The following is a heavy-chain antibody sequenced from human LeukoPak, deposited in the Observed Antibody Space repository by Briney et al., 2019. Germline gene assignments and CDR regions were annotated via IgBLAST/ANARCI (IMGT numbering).Heavy chain of an antibody. J-gene: IGHJ2*01. CDR2: IYFSGNT. CDR3: VRGGAATWYFDL. CDR1: GGSIINYY. V-gene: IGHV4-59*08. Sequence: PSETLSLTCTVSGGSIINYYWSWIRQPPGKGLEWVGYIYFSGNTRYNPSLQSRVIMSVDTSKNQVSLNLSSVAAADTAVYYCVRGGAATWYFDLWGHGTLVTVSS. D-gene: IGHD1-26*01.